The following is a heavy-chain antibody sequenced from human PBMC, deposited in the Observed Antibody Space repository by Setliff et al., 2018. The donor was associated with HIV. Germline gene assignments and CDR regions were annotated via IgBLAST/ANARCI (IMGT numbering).Heavy chain of an antibody. CDR1: GFTFSDYY. CDR2: ISSSGSTI. J-gene: IGHJ6*03. CDR3: ARVDGSSSWFYYYYYYMDI. V-gene: IGHV3-11*01. Sequence: PGGSLRLSCAASGFTFSDYYMSWIRQAPGKGLEWVSYISSSGSTIYYADSVKGRFTISRDNAKNSLYLQMNSLRAEDTAVYYCARVDGSSSWFYYYYYYMDIWGKGTTVTVSS. D-gene: IGHD6-13*01.